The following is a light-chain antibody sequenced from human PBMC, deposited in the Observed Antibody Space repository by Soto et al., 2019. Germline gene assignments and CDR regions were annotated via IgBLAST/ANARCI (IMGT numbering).Light chain of an antibody. CDR1: QCVSSY. J-gene: IGKJ4*01. CDR3: QQRSNWPLT. CDR2: DAS. Sequence: EIVLTQSPGTLSLSPGEGGAPSGMASQCVSSYLAWYQQKPGQAPRLLIYDASNRATGIPARFSGSGSGTDFTLTISSLEPEDFAVYYCQQRSNWPLTFGGGTKVDI. V-gene: IGKV3-11*01.